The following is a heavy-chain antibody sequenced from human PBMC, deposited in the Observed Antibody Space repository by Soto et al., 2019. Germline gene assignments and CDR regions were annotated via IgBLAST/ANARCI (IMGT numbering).Heavy chain of an antibody. D-gene: IGHD1-1*01. CDR2: MYYSGSA. Sequence: TSETLSLTCTVSGGSISSGGYYWSWIRQHPGKGLEWIGYMYYSGSAYYNPSLKSRVTISVDTSKNQFSLKLSSVTAADTAVYYFATQTGFPNWFDPWGQGTLVTVSS. CDR1: GGSISSGGYY. CDR3: ATQTGFPNWFDP. J-gene: IGHJ5*02. V-gene: IGHV4-31*03.